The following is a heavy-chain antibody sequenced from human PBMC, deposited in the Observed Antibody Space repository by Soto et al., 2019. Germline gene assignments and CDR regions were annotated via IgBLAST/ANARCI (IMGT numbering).Heavy chain of an antibody. CDR1: GASISSTDW. D-gene: IGHD2-8*01. CDR3: AIPDAGDFHY. Sequence: PSETLSLTCAVSGASISSTDWWSWVHQPPGKGLEWLGEIYHIGSTYYNPSLRSRVAISVDKSQNLFSLTLTSVTAADTAVYYCAIPDAGDFHYWGQGALVTLSS. J-gene: IGHJ4*02. CDR2: IYHIGST. V-gene: IGHV4-4*02.